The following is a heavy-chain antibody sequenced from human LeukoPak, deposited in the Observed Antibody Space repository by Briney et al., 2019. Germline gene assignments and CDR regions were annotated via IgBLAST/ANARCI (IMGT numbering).Heavy chain of an antibody. CDR1: GYTFTSYY. J-gene: IGHJ4*02. V-gene: IGHV1-46*01. CDR2: INPSGGST. Sequence: ASVKVSCKASGYTFTSYYMHWVRQAPGQGLEWMGIINPSGGSTSYAQKFQGRVTMTRDTSTSTVYMELSSLRSEDTAVYYCARARDSSSWPRGPLFDYWGQGTLVTVSS. CDR3: ARARDSSSWPRGPLFDY. D-gene: IGHD6-13*01.